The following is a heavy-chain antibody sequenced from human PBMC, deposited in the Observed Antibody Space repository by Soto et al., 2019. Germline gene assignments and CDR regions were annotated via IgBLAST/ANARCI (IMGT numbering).Heavy chain of an antibody. CDR1: GGSVNSYY. CDR3: ARVFPSYCGGDCSYFDS. CDR2: IFYSGST. Sequence: NPSETLSLTCTVSGGSVNSYYWSWIRQPPGKGLEWIGYIFYSGSTKSNPSLKSRVTMSVVMSKNQFSLRLTSVTAADTAVYYCARVFPSYCGGDCSYFDSWGQGTLVTVSS. J-gene: IGHJ4*02. V-gene: IGHV4-59*02. D-gene: IGHD2-21*02.